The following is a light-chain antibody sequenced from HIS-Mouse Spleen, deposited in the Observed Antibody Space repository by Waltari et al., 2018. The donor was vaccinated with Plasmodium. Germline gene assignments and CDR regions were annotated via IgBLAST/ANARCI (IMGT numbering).Light chain of an antibody. Sequence: SYELTQPPSVSVSPGQQARITCSGDALPKKYSYWYQQKSGQDPVLVIYEDSKRPSGIPERFSGSSSGTMATLTISGAQVEDEADYYCYSTDSSGNHRVFGGGTKLTVL. CDR3: YSTDSSGNHRV. CDR2: EDS. J-gene: IGLJ3*02. CDR1: ALPKKY. V-gene: IGLV3-10*01.